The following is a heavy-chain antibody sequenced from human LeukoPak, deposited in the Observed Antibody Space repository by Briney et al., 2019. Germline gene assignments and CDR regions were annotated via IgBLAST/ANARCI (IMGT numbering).Heavy chain of an antibody. V-gene: IGHV1-24*01. D-gene: IGHD3-22*01. Sequence: ASVKVSCKVSGYTFTDYYMHWVQQAPGKGLEWMGGFDPEDGETIYAQKFQGRVTMTEDTSTDTAYMELSSLRSEDTAVYYCATDRYYYDSSGLFDYWGQGTLVTVSS. J-gene: IGHJ4*02. CDR2: FDPEDGET. CDR1: GYTFTDYY. CDR3: ATDRYYYDSSGLFDY.